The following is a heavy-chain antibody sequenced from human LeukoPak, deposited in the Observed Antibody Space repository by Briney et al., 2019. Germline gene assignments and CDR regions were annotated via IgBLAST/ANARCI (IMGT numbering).Heavy chain of an antibody. J-gene: IGHJ4*02. CDR3: ARGTYSSSSIFDY. CDR2: IRCDERNK. D-gene: IGHD6-6*01. Sequence: GGSLRLSCAASGFTFSGYGMHWVRQAPGKGLEWVTFIRCDERNKYYADSVKGRFTISRDNSKNTLYLQMNSLRAEDTAVYYCARGTYSSSSIFDYWGQGTLVTVSS. V-gene: IGHV3-30*02. CDR1: GFTFSGYG.